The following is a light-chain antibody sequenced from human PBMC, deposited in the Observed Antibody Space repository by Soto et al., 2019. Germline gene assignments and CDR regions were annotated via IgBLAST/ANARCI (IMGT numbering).Light chain of an antibody. CDR2: DAS. V-gene: IGKV3-20*01. J-gene: IGKJ2*01. Sequence: PGTLSLSPWDRAALSFRASQSVSYYLAWYQQKPGQAPRLLIYDASSRATGIPDRFSASGSGTDFTLTIFCLEPEDFAVYYCPQYVASPYTFGQRTYVEI. CDR3: PQYVASPYT. CDR1: QSVSYY.